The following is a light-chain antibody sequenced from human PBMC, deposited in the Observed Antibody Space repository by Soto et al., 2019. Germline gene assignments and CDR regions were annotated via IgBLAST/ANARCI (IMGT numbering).Light chain of an antibody. CDR1: QSVSSS. CDR3: QQHSNCPLP. Sequence: EIVLIQSPATLSLSPGERATLSCRASQSVSSSLAWYQQNPGQAPRLLIFDASNRATGIPVRFSGSGSGTEFTLTSSSLEPEDFTVYYGQQHSNCPLPFGGGTRVQIK. CDR2: DAS. J-gene: IGKJ4*01. V-gene: IGKV3-11*01.